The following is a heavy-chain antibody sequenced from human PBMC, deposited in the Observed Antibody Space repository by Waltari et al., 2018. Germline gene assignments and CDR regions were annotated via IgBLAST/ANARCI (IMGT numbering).Heavy chain of an antibody. D-gene: IGHD1-1*01. V-gene: IGHV1-18*01. J-gene: IGHJ5*02. CDR2: ISAYNGNT. Sequence: QVQLVQSGTEVKKPGASVKVSCKASGYTFTSYGISWVRQAPGQGLEWMGWISAYNGNTNYAQKLQGRVTMTTDTSTSTAYMELRSLRSDDTAVYYCAREIDNRRPTSGWFDPWGQGTLVTVSS. CDR3: AREIDNRRPTSGWFDP. CDR1: GYTFTSYG.